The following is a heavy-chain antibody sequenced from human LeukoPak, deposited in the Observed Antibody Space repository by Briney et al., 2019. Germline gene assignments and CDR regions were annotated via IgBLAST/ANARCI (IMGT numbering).Heavy chain of an antibody. J-gene: IGHJ4*02. V-gene: IGHV4-39*01. D-gene: IGHD3-3*01. CDR3: ARLRGFDFWSGYWDY. Sequence: PSETLSLTCTVSGGSISSSSYYWGWIRQPPGKGLEWIGSIYYSGSTYYNPSLKSRVTISVDTSKNQFSLKLSSVTAADTAVYYCARLRGFDFWSGYWDYWGRGTLVTVSS. CDR2: IYYSGST. CDR1: GGSISSSSYY.